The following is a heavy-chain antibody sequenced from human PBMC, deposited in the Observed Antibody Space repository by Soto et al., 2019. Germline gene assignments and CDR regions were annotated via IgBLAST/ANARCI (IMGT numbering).Heavy chain of an antibody. V-gene: IGHV1-69*06. D-gene: IGHD3-3*01. CDR3: ARERFLEWLPPHWFDP. Sequence: SVKVSCKASGGAFSSYAISWVRQAPGQGLEWMGGIIPIFGTANYARKFQGRVTITADKSTSTAYMELSSLRSEDTAVYYCARERFLEWLPPHWFDPWGQGTLVTVSS. CDR2: IIPIFGTA. J-gene: IGHJ5*02. CDR1: GGAFSSYA.